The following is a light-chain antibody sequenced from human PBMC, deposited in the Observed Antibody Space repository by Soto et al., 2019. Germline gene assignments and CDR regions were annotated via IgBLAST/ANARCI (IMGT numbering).Light chain of an antibody. CDR2: DAS. CDR1: QYITIY. J-gene: IGKJ4*01. Sequence: EIVLTQSPATLSLSPGEIANLYFSASQYITIYLAWYQQKPGQAPRLLIYDASNRATGIPARFSGSGSGTDFTLTISSLEPEDLAVYYCQQYGNVPLTFGGGTKVDIK. V-gene: IGKV3-11*01. CDR3: QQYGNVPLT.